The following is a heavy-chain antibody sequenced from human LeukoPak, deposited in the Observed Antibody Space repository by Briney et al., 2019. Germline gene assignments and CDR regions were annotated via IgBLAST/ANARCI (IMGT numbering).Heavy chain of an antibody. Sequence: GGSLRLSCTASGFIFSNYGMHWVRQAPGKGLEWVAVIWYDGVNKLYIDSVKGRFTISRDNSKNTLYLQMNSLRAEDTAVYYCAGDLGYYGSGSYFGGSWFDPWGQGTLVTVSS. CDR2: IWYDGVNK. CDR1: GFIFSNYG. D-gene: IGHD3-10*01. CDR3: AGDLGYYGSGSYFGGSWFDP. V-gene: IGHV3-33*01. J-gene: IGHJ5*02.